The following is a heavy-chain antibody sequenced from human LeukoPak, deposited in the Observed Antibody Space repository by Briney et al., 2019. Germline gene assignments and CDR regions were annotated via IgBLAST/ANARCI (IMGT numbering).Heavy chain of an antibody. V-gene: IGHV4-39*01. CDR3: ARQAVGIAARPVDY. D-gene: IGHD6-6*01. Sequence: SETLSLTCTVSGGSIRSGSYYWGWIRQPPGKGLEWIGSIYYNGRTYYNPSLKSRVTISTDTSKNQFSLKLSSVIAADTAVYHCARQAVGIAARPVDYWGQGTLVSVSA. CDR2: IYYNGRT. CDR1: GGSIRSGSYY. J-gene: IGHJ4*02.